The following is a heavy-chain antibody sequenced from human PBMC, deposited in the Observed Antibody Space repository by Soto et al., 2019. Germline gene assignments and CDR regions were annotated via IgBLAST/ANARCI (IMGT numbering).Heavy chain of an antibody. V-gene: IGHV3-33*01. D-gene: IGHD3-10*01. J-gene: IGHJ3*02. Sequence: QLVESGGGVVQPGRSLRLSCAASGFTFSRDAMHWVRQAPGKGLEWVAFIWNDGSNEYYADSVKGRAIISRDNSENPVYLQMNSLSGEDTAVSFCVRDAADSGYAFDIWGQGTMVTVSS. CDR1: GFTFSRDA. CDR3: VRDAADSGYAFDI. CDR2: IWNDGSNE.